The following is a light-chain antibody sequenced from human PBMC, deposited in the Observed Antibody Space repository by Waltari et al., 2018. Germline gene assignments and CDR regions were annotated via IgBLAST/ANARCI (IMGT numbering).Light chain of an antibody. CDR1: QYIDTY. V-gene: IGKV1-39*01. CDR2: TAS. J-gene: IGKJ5*01. Sequence: DIQMTQSPSSLSASVGDRVTITCRASQYIDTYLNWYQQKSGKAPELLIYTASTLHSGVSSRFSGSGSGTEFTLTISSLQPDDFASYYCQQYYRYITFGQGTRLEIK. CDR3: QQYYRYIT.